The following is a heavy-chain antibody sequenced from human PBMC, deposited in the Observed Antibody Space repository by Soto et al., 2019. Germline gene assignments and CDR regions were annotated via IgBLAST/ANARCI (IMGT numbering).Heavy chain of an antibody. CDR1: GFTFSSYA. Sequence: QVQLVESGGGVVQPGRSLRLSCAASGFTFSSYAMHWVRQAPGKGLEWVAVISYDGSNKYYADSVKGRFTISRDNSKNTLYLQMNSLRAEETAVYYGARDHSWNANYYGMDVWGQGTTVTVSS. V-gene: IGHV3-30-3*01. CDR3: ARDHSWNANYYGMDV. J-gene: IGHJ6*02. CDR2: ISYDGSNK. D-gene: IGHD1-20*01.